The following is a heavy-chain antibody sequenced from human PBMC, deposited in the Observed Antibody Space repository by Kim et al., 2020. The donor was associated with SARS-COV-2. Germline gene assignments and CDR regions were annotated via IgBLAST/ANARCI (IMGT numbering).Heavy chain of an antibody. CDR2: IRSKAYGGTT. D-gene: IGHD6-19*01. CDR1: GFTFGDYA. J-gene: IGHJ4*02. Sequence: GGSLRLSCTASGFTFGDYAMSWFRQAPGKGLEWVGFIRSKAYGGTTEYAASVKGRFTISRDDSKSIAYLQMNSLKTEDTAVYYCTRDSILIAVDNWGQGTLVTVSS. V-gene: IGHV3-49*03. CDR3: TRDSILIAVDN.